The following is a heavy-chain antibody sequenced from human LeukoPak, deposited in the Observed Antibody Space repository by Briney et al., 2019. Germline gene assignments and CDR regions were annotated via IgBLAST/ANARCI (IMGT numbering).Heavy chain of an antibody. Sequence: GGSLRLSCAASGFTFSSYSMNWVRQAPGKGLEWVSSISSSSSYIYYAGSVKGRFTISRDNAKNSLYLQMNSLRAEDTAVYYCASDVSGGSCYWGQGTLVTVSS. CDR2: ISSSSSYI. D-gene: IGHD2-15*01. CDR3: ASDVSGGSCY. J-gene: IGHJ4*02. CDR1: GFTFSSYS. V-gene: IGHV3-21*01.